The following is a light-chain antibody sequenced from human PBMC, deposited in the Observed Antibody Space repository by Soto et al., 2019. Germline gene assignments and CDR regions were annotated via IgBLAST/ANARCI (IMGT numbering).Light chain of an antibody. CDR3: SSYTSSSTRV. Sequence: QSALTQPASVSGSPGQSITISCTGTSSDVGGYNYVSGYQQHPGKAPKLMIYEVSNRPSGVSNRFSGSKSGNTASLTISGLQAEDEADYYCSSYTSSSTRVFGTGTKVTVL. J-gene: IGLJ1*01. V-gene: IGLV2-14*01. CDR1: SSDVGGYNY. CDR2: EVS.